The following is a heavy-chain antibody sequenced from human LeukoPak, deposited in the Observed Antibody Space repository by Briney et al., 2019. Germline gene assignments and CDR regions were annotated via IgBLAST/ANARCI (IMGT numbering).Heavy chain of an antibody. V-gene: IGHV3-33*01. D-gene: IGHD2-15*01. Sequence: GGSLRVSSAEPGFTFSSYGMHCVRQAPGKGLEWVAVIWYDGSDKYYADSVKGRFSISRDNSKNTLYLQMNSLRAEDTAVYYCSRVLLPVVNFYFDSWGQGTLVTVSS. J-gene: IGHJ4*02. CDR1: GFTFSSYG. CDR3: SRVLLPVVNFYFDS. CDR2: IWYDGSDK.